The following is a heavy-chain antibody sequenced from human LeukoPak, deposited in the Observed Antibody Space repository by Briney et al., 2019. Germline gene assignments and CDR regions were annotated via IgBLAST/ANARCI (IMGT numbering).Heavy chain of an antibody. CDR1: GFTFSTYN. CDR3: ARGFCSSTSCSQAGH. CDR2: VSSTSNII. D-gene: IGHD2-2*01. J-gene: IGHJ4*02. Sequence: GGSLRLSCAASGFTFSTYNMNWVRQAPGKGLEWVSYVSSTSNIIFYADSVKGRFTISRDNAKNSLYLQVNSLRAEDTAVYYCARGFCSSTSCSQAGHWGQGTLVTVSS. V-gene: IGHV3-48*01.